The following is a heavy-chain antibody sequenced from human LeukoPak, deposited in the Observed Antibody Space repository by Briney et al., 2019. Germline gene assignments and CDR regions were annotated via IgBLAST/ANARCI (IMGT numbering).Heavy chain of an antibody. CDR1: GFTFSSYS. V-gene: IGHV3-21*01. CDR3: ARVKDPKLTYYDFWSGYYKPTFGYYYGMDV. Sequence: GGSLRLSCAASGFTFSSYSMNWVRQAPGRGLEWVSSISSSSSYIYYADSVKGRFTISRDNAKNSLYLQMNSLRAEDTAVYYCARVKDPKLTYYDFWSGYYKPTFGYYYGMDVWGQGTTVTVSS. J-gene: IGHJ6*02. D-gene: IGHD3-3*01. CDR2: ISSSSSYI.